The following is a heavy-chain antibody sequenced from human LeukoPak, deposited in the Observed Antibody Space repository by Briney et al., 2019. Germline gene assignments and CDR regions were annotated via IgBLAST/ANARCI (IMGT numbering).Heavy chain of an antibody. CDR1: GYTFTSYG. J-gene: IGHJ3*01. CDR2: ISAYNGNT. Sequence: ASVKVSCKASGYTFTSYGISWVRQAPGQGREWMGWISAYNGNTNYAQKLQGRVTMTTHTPTSTAYLELRSLRSDDTAVYYCARHSSTMIVLHAFDLWGQGTMVTVSS. CDR3: ARHSSTMIVLHAFDL. D-gene: IGHD3-22*01. V-gene: IGHV1-18*01.